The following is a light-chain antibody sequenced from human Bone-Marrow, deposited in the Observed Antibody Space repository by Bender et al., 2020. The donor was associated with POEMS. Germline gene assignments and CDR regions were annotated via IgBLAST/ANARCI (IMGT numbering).Light chain of an antibody. CDR1: SSNIGTNP. CDR3: SSYAGSNTMI. Sequence: QSVLTQPPSASGTPGQRVTISCSGSSSNIGTNPVNWYQQLPGTAPKLLIYINNQRPSGVPDRFSGSKSGNTASLTVSGLQAEDEADYYCSSYAGSNTMIFGGGTKLTVL. CDR2: INN. J-gene: IGLJ2*01. V-gene: IGLV1-44*01.